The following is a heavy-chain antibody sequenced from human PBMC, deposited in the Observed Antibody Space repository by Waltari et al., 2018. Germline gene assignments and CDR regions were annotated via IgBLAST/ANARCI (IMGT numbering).Heavy chain of an antibody. CDR2: ISSSSSYI. Sequence: EVQLVESGGGLVKPGGSLRLSCAASGFTFSRYRMNWVRQAPGKGLEWVSSISSSSSYIYYADSVKGRFTISRDNAKNSLYLQMNSLRAEDTAVYYCASGGTGNFDYWGQGTLVTVSS. J-gene: IGHJ4*02. D-gene: IGHD7-27*01. CDR1: GFTFSRYR. CDR3: ASGGTGNFDY. V-gene: IGHV3-21*01.